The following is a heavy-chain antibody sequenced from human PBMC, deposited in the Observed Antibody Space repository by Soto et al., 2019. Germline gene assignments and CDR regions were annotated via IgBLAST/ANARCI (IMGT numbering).Heavy chain of an antibody. CDR3: ASGPYGMDV. Sequence: QVQLVQSGTEVKKPGSSVTVSCKASGGTFSSYAINWVRQAPGQGLEWMGKITCILSIANYAQKFQGRVSITADNSTSTGYMELSSLSSEDTAVYYCASGPYGMDVWGQGTTVTVSS. CDR1: GGTFSSYA. V-gene: IGHV1-69*02. CDR2: ITCILSIA. J-gene: IGHJ6*02.